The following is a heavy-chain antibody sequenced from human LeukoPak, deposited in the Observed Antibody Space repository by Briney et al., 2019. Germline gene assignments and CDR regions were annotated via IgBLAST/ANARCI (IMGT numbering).Heavy chain of an antibody. Sequence: PGGSLRLSCAASGFTVSAYAMAWVRQAPGKGLEWVSTIYDDNKYYADSVMGRFAISTDNSKNTLYLQMNSLRAEDTAVYYCARDHRGIAVAGTGIYYYYGMDVWGQGTTVTVSS. CDR3: ARDHRGIAVAGTGIYYYYGMDV. V-gene: IGHV3-23*01. J-gene: IGHJ6*02. CDR1: GFTVSAYA. D-gene: IGHD6-19*01. CDR2: IYDDNK.